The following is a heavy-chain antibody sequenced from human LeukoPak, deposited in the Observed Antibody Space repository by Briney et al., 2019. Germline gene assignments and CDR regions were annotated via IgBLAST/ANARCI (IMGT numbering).Heavy chain of an antibody. CDR3: AKTRPLDSSSWSHGDY. Sequence: GSLRLSCTASGVTLSSYAMSWVRQAPGKGLEWVSAISGSGDSTYYGDSVKGRFTISRDNSKNTLYLQMNSLRAEDTAVYYCAKTRPLDSSSWSHGDYWGQGTLVTVSS. CDR1: GVTLSSYA. CDR2: ISGSGDST. V-gene: IGHV3-23*01. J-gene: IGHJ4*02. D-gene: IGHD6-13*01.